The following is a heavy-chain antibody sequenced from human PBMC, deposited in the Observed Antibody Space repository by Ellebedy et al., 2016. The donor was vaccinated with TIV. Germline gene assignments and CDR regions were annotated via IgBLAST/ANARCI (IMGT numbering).Heavy chain of an antibody. CDR2: ISSSGTTK. J-gene: IGHJ6*02. V-gene: IGHV3-48*03. D-gene: IGHD2-15*01. Sequence: GESLKISCAASGFPCSSFEFNWVRQSPGKGLEWVSYISSSGTTKYYADSVKGRFTISRDNAKNSLYLQMNSLRAEDTAVYYCAAAHYYFYGQYVWGQGTRVTVSS. CDR3: AAAHYYFYGQYV. CDR1: GFPCSSFE.